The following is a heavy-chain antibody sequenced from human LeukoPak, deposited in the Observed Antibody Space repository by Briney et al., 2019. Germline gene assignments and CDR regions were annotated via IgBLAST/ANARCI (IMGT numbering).Heavy chain of an antibody. CDR1: GFTFSSYG. J-gene: IGHJ1*01. D-gene: IGHD1-14*01. V-gene: IGHV3-30*02. CDR2: IRYDGSNK. Sequence: GGSLRLSCAASGFTFSSYGMHWVRQAPGKGLEWVAFIRYDGSNKYYADSVKGRFTISRDNSKNTLYLQMNSLRAEDTAVYYCAKGVGGTTGRKTASQYFQHWGQGTLVTVSS. CDR3: AKGVGGTTGRKTASQYFQH.